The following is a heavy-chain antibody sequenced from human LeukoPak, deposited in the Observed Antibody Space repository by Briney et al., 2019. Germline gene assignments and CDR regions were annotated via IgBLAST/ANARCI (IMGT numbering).Heavy chain of an antibody. CDR1: GGSISSLF. V-gene: IGHV4-59*01. CDR3: ARLAPGNYDILTGDPKVVFDY. D-gene: IGHD3-9*01. Sequence: SETLSLTCTVAGGSISSLFWSSIRPPPGKGLEWIGYVHSSGSTKYNPSLKSRLVISVDMSKNQFSLKLRSVSVAATAVYYCARLAPGNYDILTGDPKVVFDYWGQGALVTVSS. CDR2: VHSSGST. J-gene: IGHJ4*02.